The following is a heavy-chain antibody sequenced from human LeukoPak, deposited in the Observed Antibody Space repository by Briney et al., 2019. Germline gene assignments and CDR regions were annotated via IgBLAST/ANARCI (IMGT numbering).Heavy chain of an antibody. CDR2: ISAYNGNT. J-gene: IGHJ6*02. D-gene: IGHD3-3*01. V-gene: IGHV1-18*01. CDR1: GYTFTRYA. CDR3: ARADDFSPRYYYGMDV. Sequence: ASVKVSCKASGYTFTRYAITWVRQAPGQGPEWMGRISAYNGNTNYAQKLQGRVTMTTDTSTSTAYMELRSLRSDDTAVYYCARADDFSPRYYYGMDVWGQGTTVTVSS.